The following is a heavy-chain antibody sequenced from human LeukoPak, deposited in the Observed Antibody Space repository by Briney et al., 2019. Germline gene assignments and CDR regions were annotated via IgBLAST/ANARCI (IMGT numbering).Heavy chain of an antibody. J-gene: IGHJ4*02. CDR1: GFTFSSYS. CDR3: ATNTSSWSFDY. CDR2: ISSSSSTI. Sequence: PGGSLRLSCAASGFTFSSYSMNWVRQAPGKGLEWVSYISSSSSTIYYADSVKGRFTISRDNAKNSQYLQMNSLRAEDTAVYYCATNTSSWSFDYWGQGTLVTVSS. D-gene: IGHD6-13*01. V-gene: IGHV3-48*01.